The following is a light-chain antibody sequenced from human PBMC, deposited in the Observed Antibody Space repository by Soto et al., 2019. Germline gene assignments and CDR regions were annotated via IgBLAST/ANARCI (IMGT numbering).Light chain of an antibody. J-gene: IGKJ2*01. Sequence: EIVLTQSPGTLSLSPGERATLSCRASQSVSDSSLAWYHQKPGQAPRLRIYGASRRATGIPDTFSGSGSGTDFTLTISRLEPEDFAVYYCQLYGDSPMYTFGQGTKLEIK. CDR3: QLYGDSPMYT. CDR2: GAS. CDR1: QSVSDSS. V-gene: IGKV3-20*01.